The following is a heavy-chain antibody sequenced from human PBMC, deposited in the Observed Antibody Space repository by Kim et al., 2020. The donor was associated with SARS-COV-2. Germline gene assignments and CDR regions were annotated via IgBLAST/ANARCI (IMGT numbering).Heavy chain of an antibody. CDR1: GFTFTRFW. D-gene: IGHD2-15*01. CDR3: TTDYERIGGRCDGDICYPASL. J-gene: IGHJ4*02. CDR2: RRSKGDGGIS. Sequence: GGSLRLSCAASGFTFTRFWLIWVCQAPGKLLERGGSRRSKGDGGISDYAAAVKGRFTITRDDSKDTLYLQMNGLTTEDTAVYYCTTDYERIGGRCDGDICYPASLWGQGTLVTVSS. V-gene: IGHV3-15*01.